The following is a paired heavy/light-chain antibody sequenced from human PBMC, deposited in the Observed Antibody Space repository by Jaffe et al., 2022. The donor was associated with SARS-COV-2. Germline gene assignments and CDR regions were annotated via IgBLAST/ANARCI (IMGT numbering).Heavy chain of an antibody. Sequence: EVQLLESGGGLVQPGRSLTLSCAASGFTFSSNAMNWVRQAPGKGLEWVSGISESGVTTHYADSVKGRFTISRDNSKNTLHLQMNSLRIEDTAVYYCAKGGGVAMTSWGQGTLVTVSS. CDR2: ISESGVTT. J-gene: IGHJ4*02. CDR3: AKGGGVAMTS. D-gene: IGHD3-3*01. V-gene: IGHV3-23*01. CDR1: GFTFSSNA.
Light chain of an antibody. CDR1: QSVSIH. CDR3: QQYNDWPLT. V-gene: IGKV3-15*01. CDR2: GAS. J-gene: IGKJ4*01. Sequence: ERVMTQSPATLSVSPGERATLSCRASQSVSIHLAWYQQKPGQAPRLLIYGASTRATGIPARFSGSGSGTEFTLTISSLQSADFALYYCQQYNDWPLTFGGGTKVEIK.